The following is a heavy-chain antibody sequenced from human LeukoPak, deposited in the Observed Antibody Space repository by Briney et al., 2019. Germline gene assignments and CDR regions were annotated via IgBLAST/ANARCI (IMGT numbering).Heavy chain of an antibody. CDR2: IYYSGST. D-gene: IGHD6-19*01. V-gene: IGHV4-59*08. CDR3: ARHNGWYGYYYYGMDV. CDR1: GGSISSHY. Sequence: PSETLSLTCTVSGGSISSHYWSWIRQPPGKGLEWIGYIYYSGSTNYNPSLKSRVTISVDTSKNQFSLKLSSVTAADTAVYYCARHNGWYGYYYYGMDVWGQGTTVTVSS. J-gene: IGHJ6*02.